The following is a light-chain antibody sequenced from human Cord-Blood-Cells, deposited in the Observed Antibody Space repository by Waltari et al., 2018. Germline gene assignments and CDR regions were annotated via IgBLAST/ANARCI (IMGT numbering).Light chain of an antibody. V-gene: IGLV2-14*01. J-gene: IGLJ3*02. CDR3: SSYTSSSTWV. CDR2: DVS. Sequence: QSALTQPASVSGSPGQSITISCTGTSSDVGGYNYVSWDQQHPGKAPKLMIYDVSNRPSWVSNRFSGSKSGNTASLTISGLHAEDEADYYCSSYTSSSTWVFGGGTKLTVL. CDR1: SSDVGGYNY.